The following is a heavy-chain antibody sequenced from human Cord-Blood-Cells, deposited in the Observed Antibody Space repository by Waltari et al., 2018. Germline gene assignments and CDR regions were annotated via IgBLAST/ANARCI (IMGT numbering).Heavy chain of an antibody. CDR2: IFYSGST. V-gene: IGHV4-39*01. CDR1: GGSISSSSYY. Sequence: QLQLQESGPGLVKPSETLSLTCTVSGGSISSSSYYWGWIRQPPGKGLEWIGSIFYSGSTYYNPSLKSRVTISVDTSKNQFSLKLSSVTAADTAVYYGASHLPLYGDYFDYWGQGTLVTVSS. J-gene: IGHJ4*02. D-gene: IGHD4-17*01. CDR3: ASHLPLYGDYFDY.